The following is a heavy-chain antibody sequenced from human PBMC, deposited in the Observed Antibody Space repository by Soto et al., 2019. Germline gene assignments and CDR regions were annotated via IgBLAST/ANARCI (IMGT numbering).Heavy chain of an antibody. Sequence: GGSLRLSCAPSGFTFSSYGMHWVRQAPGKGLEWVAVIWYDGSNKYYADSVKGRFTISRDDSKNTLYLQMNSLRAEDTAVYYCARAPGETIFGVVIMTYYGMDVWGQGTTVTVSS. CDR1: GFTFSSYG. CDR3: ARAPGETIFGVVIMTYYGMDV. D-gene: IGHD3-3*01. J-gene: IGHJ6*02. CDR2: IWYDGSNK. V-gene: IGHV3-33*01.